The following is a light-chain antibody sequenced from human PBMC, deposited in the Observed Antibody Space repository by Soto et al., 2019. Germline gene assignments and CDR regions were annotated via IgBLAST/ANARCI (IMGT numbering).Light chain of an antibody. J-gene: IGLJ2*01. V-gene: IGLV1-44*01. CDR2: KDN. Sequence: QSVLTQPPSTSGASGQRVTIYCSGSMSNIGRNTVNWYQQLPGTAPKVLMYKDNRRPSGVPDRFSGSKSGTSASLAISGLQSEDEATYYCAAWDVGLEGPIFGGGTKLTVL. CDR3: AAWDVGLEGPI. CDR1: MSNIGRNT.